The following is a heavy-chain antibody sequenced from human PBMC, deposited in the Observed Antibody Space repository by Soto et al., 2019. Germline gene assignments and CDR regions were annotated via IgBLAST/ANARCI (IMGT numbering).Heavy chain of an antibody. CDR3: AIDPDYGNERDVFDI. V-gene: IGHV3-74*01. Sequence: GGSLRLSCAASGFTFSSYWMHWVRQAPGKGLVWVSRTNGDGRSTDYADPVKGRFTISRDNAKNTLYLQMNSLRAEDTAVYYCAIDPDYGNERDVFDIRAQRTTVTGSS. D-gene: IGHD4-17*01. CDR2: TNGDGRST. J-gene: IGHJ3*02. CDR1: GFTFSSYW.